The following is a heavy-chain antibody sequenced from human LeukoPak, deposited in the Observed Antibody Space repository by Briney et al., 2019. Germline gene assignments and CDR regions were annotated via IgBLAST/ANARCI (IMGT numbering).Heavy chain of an antibody. CDR1: GYTFTTYS. J-gene: IGHJ6*02. CDR3: VRHNHMDV. Sequence: GASVKVSCKASGYTFTTYSMHWVRQAPGQGLEWMAITNLSGGSTDYTQKFQGRVTMTRDTSTSTVYMELSSLRSEDTAVYYCVRHNHMDVWGQGTTVTVSS. CDR2: TNLSGGST. V-gene: IGHV1-46*01.